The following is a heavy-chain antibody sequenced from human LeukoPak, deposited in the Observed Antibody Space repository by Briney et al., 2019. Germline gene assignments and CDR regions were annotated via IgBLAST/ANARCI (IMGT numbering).Heavy chain of an antibody. D-gene: IGHD1-26*01. V-gene: IGHV3-74*01. CDR1: GLTFTNYG. J-gene: IGHJ4*02. Sequence: GGSLRLSCVASGLTFTNYGMMWVRHAPGKGLVWVSYIDGDGRTTTYADSVKGRFTISRDNAKNTLYLQMNSLRAEDTAMYYCARNYNGMSCWGQGTLVIVSS. CDR3: ARNYNGMSC. CDR2: IDGDGRTT.